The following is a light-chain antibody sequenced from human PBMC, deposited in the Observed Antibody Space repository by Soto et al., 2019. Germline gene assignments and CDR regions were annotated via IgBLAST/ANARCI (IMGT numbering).Light chain of an antibody. Sequence: QSVLTQPPSASGTPGQRVTISCSGRSSNIGSNYVYWYQQLPGTAPKLLMYTNGLRPSGVPDRVSGSKSGTSASLAISGLRSEDEAVYYCASWDDSLNGPLFGGGTKLTVL. CDR2: TNG. CDR1: SSNIGSNY. J-gene: IGLJ3*02. CDR3: ASWDDSLNGPL. V-gene: IGLV1-47*02.